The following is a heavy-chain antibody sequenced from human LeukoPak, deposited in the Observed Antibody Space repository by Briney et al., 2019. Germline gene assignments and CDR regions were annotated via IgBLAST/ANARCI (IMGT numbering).Heavy chain of an antibody. J-gene: IGHJ4*02. D-gene: IGHD3-10*01. CDR2: IYSGGST. Sequence: AGGSLRLSCAASGFTVSNNYMSWVRQAPGKGLEWVSAIYSGGSTYYADSVKGRFTISRDNAKNTVYLQMNSLRAEDTAMYYCAGRGLAYFDYWGQGTLVTVSS. CDR3: AGRGLAYFDY. CDR1: GFTVSNNY. V-gene: IGHV3-53*01.